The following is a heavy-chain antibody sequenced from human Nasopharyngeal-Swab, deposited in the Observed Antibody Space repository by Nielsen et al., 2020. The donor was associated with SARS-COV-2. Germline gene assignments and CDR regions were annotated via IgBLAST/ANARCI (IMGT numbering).Heavy chain of an antibody. CDR3: ARGIAAAGTLYYYYGMDV. D-gene: IGHD6-13*01. CDR1: WFTVSSNY. CDR2: IYSGGST. J-gene: IGHJ6*02. Sequence: GESLKISCAASWFTVSSNYISWVRQAPGKGLEWVSVIYSGGSTYYADSVKGRFTISRDNSKNTLYLQMNSLRAEDTAVYYCARGIAAAGTLYYYYGMDVWGQGNKVTVS. V-gene: IGHV3-53*01.